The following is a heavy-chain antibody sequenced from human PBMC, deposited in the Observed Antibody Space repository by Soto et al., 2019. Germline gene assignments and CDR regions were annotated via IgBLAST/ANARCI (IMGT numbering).Heavy chain of an antibody. CDR1: GGTFSSYA. CDR2: IIPIFGTA. D-gene: IGHD1-26*01. J-gene: IGHJ6*02. V-gene: IGHV1-69*12. CDR3: ASHSGSSPEGRYYYGMDV. Sequence: QVQLVQSGAEVKKPGSSVKVSCKASGGTFSSYAISWVRQAPGQGLEWMGGIIPIFGTADYAQKFQGRVTITADESTSTAYMELSSLRSEDTAVYYCASHSGSSPEGRYYYGMDVWSQGTTVTVSS.